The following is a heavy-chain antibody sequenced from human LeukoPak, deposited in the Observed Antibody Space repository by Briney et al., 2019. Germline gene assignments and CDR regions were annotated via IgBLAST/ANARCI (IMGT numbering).Heavy chain of an antibody. CDR1: GFTFSSYA. CDR2: ISSSGSTI. J-gene: IGHJ4*02. Sequence: PGGSLRLSCAASGFTFSSYAMHWVRQAPGKGLEGVAYISSSGSTIYYADSVKSRFTISRDNATNSLYLQMNSLRAEDTPVYYCARTPPGGWYGSLDYWGQGPLVTVSS. CDR3: ARTPPGGWYGSLDY. V-gene: IGHV3-48*04. D-gene: IGHD6-19*01.